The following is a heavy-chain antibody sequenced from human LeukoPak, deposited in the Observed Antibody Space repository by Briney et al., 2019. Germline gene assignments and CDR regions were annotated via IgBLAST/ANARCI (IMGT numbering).Heavy chain of an antibody. V-gene: IGHV4-34*01. CDR3: ARGRVRVQGSGSSYDY. Sequence: SETLSLTCAVYGGSFSGYYWSWIRQPPGKGLEWIGEINHSGSTNSNPSLKSRVTTSIDTSKNQFSLKLSSVTAADTAVYYCARGRVRVQGSGSSYDYWGQGTLVTVSS. CDR1: GGSFSGYY. D-gene: IGHD3-10*01. CDR2: INHSGST. J-gene: IGHJ4*02.